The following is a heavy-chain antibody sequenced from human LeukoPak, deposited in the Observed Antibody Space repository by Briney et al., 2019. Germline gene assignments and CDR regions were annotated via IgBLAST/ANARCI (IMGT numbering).Heavy chain of an antibody. J-gene: IGHJ4*02. Sequence: GGSLRLSCAPSGFTFSDYYMSWIRQAPGKGLEWVSYISSSGSTIYYADSVKGRFTISRDNAKNSLYLQMNSLRAEDTAVYYCAKDPGGYYYDSSGYFNYWGQGTLVTVSS. CDR1: GFTFSDYY. CDR3: AKDPGGYYYDSSGYFNY. D-gene: IGHD3-22*01. CDR2: ISSSGSTI. V-gene: IGHV3-11*01.